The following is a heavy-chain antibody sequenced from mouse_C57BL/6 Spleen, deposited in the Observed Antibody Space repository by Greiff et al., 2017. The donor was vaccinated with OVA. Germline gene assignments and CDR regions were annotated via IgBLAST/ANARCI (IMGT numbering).Heavy chain of an antibody. CDR3: AKLDSSGPYYYAMDY. Sequence: VKLVESGAELVRPGASVKLSCKASGYTFTDYYINWVKQRPGQGLEWIARIYPGSGNTYYNEKFKGKATLTAEKSSSTAYMQLSSLTSEDSAVYFCAKLDSSGPYYYAMDYWGQGTSVTVSS. V-gene: IGHV1-76*01. D-gene: IGHD3-2*02. J-gene: IGHJ4*01. CDR1: GYTFTDYY. CDR2: IYPGSGNT.